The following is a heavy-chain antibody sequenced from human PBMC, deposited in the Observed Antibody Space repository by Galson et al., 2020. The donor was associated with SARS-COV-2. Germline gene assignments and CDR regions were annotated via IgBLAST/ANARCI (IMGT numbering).Heavy chain of an antibody. J-gene: IGHJ4*02. D-gene: IGHD3-22*01. Sequence: SQTLSLTCAVYGGSFSDYYWSWIRQPPGRGLEWIGEVNHRGSTSYNPSLESRVRISLDASKKQFSLKLSSVTAADSGVYYCARGTRDITMIVVVMTAVACHFDLWGQGSLVTVSS. V-gene: IGHV4-34*01. CDR2: VNHRGST. CDR3: ARGTRDITMIVVVMTAVACHFDL. CDR1: GGSFSDYY.